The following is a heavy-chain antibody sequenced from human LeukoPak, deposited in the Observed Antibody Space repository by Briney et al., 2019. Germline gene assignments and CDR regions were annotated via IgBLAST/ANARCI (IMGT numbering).Heavy chain of an antibody. D-gene: IGHD3-10*01. V-gene: IGHV4-34*01. CDR1: GGSFSGYY. J-gene: IGHJ5*02. CDR3: ARGFITMVRGVRRLDP. Sequence: SETLSLTCAVYGGSFSGYYWSWIRQPPGKGLEWIGEINHSGSTNYNPSLKSRVTISVDTSKNQFPLKLSSVTAADTAVYYCARGFITMVRGVRRLDPWGQGTLVTVSS. CDR2: INHSGST.